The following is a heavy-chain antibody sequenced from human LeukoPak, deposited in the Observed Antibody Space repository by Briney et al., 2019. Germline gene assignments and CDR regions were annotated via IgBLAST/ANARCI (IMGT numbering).Heavy chain of an antibody. CDR3: ARGGGYSSSWSY. CDR2: IYYSGST. Sequence: SETLSLTCIVSGGSINNYYWNWIRQPPGKGLEWIGYIYYSGSTSYNPSLKSRVTISVDTSKSQFSLKLNSVTAADTAVYYCARGGGYSSSWSYWGQGTLVTVSS. CDR1: GGSINNYY. J-gene: IGHJ4*02. D-gene: IGHD6-13*01. V-gene: IGHV4-59*01.